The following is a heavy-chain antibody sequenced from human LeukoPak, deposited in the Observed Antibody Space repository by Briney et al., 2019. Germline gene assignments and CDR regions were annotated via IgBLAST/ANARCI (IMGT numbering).Heavy chain of an antibody. V-gene: IGHV3-33*01. CDR1: GFTFSSYG. D-gene: IGHD3-22*01. CDR3: ARDPSRYYYDSSGYCLDY. CDR2: IWYDGSNK. Sequence: GGSLRFSCAASGFTFSSYGMHWVRQAPGKGLEWVAVIWYDGSNKYYADSVKGRFTISRDNSKNTLYLQMNSLRAEDTAVYYCARDPSRYYYDSSGYCLDYWGQGTLVTVSS. J-gene: IGHJ4*02.